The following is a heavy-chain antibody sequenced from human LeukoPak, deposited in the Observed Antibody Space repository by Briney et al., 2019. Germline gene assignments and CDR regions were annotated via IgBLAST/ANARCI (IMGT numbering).Heavy chain of an antibody. CDR1: AGSISSGGYY. D-gene: IGHD5-24*01. CDR2: IYYSGST. V-gene: IGHV4-31*03. Sequence: SQTLSLTCTVSAGSISSGGYYWSWIRQHPGKGLEWIVYIYYSGSTYYNPSLKSRVTISVDTSKNQFSLKLSSVTAADAAVYYCARDKEMATIPYYYYYYGMDVWGQGTTVTVSS. CDR3: ARDKEMATIPYYYYYYGMDV. J-gene: IGHJ6*02.